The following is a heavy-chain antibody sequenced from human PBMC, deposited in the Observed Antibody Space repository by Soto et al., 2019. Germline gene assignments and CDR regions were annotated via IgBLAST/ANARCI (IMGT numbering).Heavy chain of an antibody. CDR2: INPSGGST. CDR3: ARGAAGMTTVVRFDY. CDR1: GYTFTSYY. D-gene: IGHD4-17*01. J-gene: IGHJ4*02. Sequence: QVQLVQSGAEVKKPGASVKVSCKASGYTFTSYYMHSVRQAPGQGLEWMGIINPSGGSTSYAQKFQGRVTMTRDTSTSTVYMELSSLRSEDTAVYYCARGAAGMTTVVRFDYWGQGTLVTVSS. V-gene: IGHV1-46*01.